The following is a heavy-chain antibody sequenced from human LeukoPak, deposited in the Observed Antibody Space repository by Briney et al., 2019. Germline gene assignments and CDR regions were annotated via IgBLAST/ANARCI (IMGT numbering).Heavy chain of an antibody. V-gene: IGHV1-69*05. CDR1: GGTFSSYA. D-gene: IGHD3-22*01. CDR2: IIPIFGTA. CDR3: ARDDSGGYYSYYFDY. J-gene: IGHJ4*02. Sequence: SVKVSCKASGGTFSSYAISWVRQAPGQGLEWMGRIIPIFGTANYAQKFQGRVTITTDESTSTAYMELGSLRSEDTAVYYCARDDSGGYYSYYFDYWGQGTLATVSS.